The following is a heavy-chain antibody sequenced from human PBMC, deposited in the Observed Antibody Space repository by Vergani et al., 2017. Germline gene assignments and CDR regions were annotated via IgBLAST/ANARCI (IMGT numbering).Heavy chain of an antibody. J-gene: IGHJ1*01. D-gene: IGHD3-10*01. CDR2: ISSGGGDI. V-gene: IGHV3-23*01. Sequence: EVQLLESGGGLVQPGGSRRLSCAGAGFTFDTYTMAYVRQAPGKGLEWVATISSGGGDIFCADSVKGRFTISRDNSKNTLFLQMNSLKDEDTAVYYCTTAWGLYYLHGEYFQYWGRGTLVSVSS. CDR3: TTAWGLYYLHGEYFQY. CDR1: GFTFDTYT.